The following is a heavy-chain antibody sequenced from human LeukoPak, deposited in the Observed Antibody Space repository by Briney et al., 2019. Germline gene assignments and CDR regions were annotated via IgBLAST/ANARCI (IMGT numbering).Heavy chain of an antibody. CDR2: ISVAGGRT. J-gene: IGHJ4*02. V-gene: IGHV3-43*02. CDR1: GFTFDDYA. D-gene: IGHD6-19*01. CDR3: AKDILSGFYETFDY. Sequence: GGSLRLSCVVSGFTFDDYALHWVRQGPGKCLEWVSLISVAGGRTYYADSVKGRFTTSRDDSKNSLYLEMNSLRTEDTALYYCAKDILSGFYETFDYWGQGTLVTVSS.